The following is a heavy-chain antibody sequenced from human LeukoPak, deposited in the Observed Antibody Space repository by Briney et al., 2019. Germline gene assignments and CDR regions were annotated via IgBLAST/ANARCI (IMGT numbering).Heavy chain of an antibody. CDR3: AKDEDYYGSGSYGDY. V-gene: IGHV3-23*01. D-gene: IGHD3-10*01. Sequence: GGSLRLSCAVSGFTFSSDAMSWVRQAPGKGLEWVSAISGSGGSTYYADSVKGRFTISRDNSKNTLYLQMNSLRAEDTAVYYCAKDEDYYGSGSYGDYWGQGTLVTVSS. CDR1: GFTFSSDA. J-gene: IGHJ4*02. CDR2: ISGSGGST.